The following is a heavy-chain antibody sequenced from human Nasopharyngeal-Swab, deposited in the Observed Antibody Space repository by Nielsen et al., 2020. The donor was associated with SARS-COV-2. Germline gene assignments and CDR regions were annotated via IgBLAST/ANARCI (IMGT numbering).Heavy chain of an antibody. Sequence: GESLKISCPASGFTFGDYAMSWVRQAPGTGLEWVGFIRSKAYGGTTEYAASVKGRFTISRDDSNSIAYLQMNSLKTEDTAVYYCTRDRVAIKGYYYYGMDVWGQGTTVTVSS. CDR2: IRSKAYGGTT. J-gene: IGHJ6*02. CDR1: GFTFGDYA. V-gene: IGHV3-49*04. CDR3: TRDRVAIKGYYYYGMDV. D-gene: IGHD3-22*01.